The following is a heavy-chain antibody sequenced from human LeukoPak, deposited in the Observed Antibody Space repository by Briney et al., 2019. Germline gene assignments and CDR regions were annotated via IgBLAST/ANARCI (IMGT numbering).Heavy chain of an antibody. CDR3: ARVGRYYYDSSGGYYFDY. D-gene: IGHD3-22*01. CDR2: IIPIFGTA. CDR1: GGTFSSYA. V-gene: IGHV1-69*01. Sequence: SVKVSCKASGGTFSSYAISWVRQAPGQGLEWMGGIIPIFGTANYAQKFQGRVTITADESTSTAYMELSSLRSEDTAVYYCARVGRYYYDSSGGYYFDYWGQRTLVTVSS. J-gene: IGHJ4*02.